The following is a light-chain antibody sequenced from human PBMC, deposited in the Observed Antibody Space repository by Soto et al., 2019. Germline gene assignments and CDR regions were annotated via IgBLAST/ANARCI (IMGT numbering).Light chain of an antibody. CDR3: QQYDDLPLT. CDR2: DAS. V-gene: IGKV1-33*01. Sequence: DIQMTQSPSSLSASVGDRVTITCQATHDIKKYLNWYQHKPGIAPKPLIYDASNLETGVPSRFSGSGSGTHFTFTISSLQPEDIATYYCQQYDDLPLTFGGGTKVDIK. CDR1: HDIKKY. J-gene: IGKJ4*01.